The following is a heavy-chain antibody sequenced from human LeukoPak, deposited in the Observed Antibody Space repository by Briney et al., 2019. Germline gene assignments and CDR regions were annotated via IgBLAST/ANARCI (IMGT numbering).Heavy chain of an antibody. Sequence: PSETLSLTCTVSGGSISSYYWSWIRQPPGKGLEWIGYIYYSGSTNYNPSLKSRVTISVDTSKNQFSLKLSSVTAADTAVYYCARGLTMVRAKYYFDYWGQGTLVTVSS. CDR1: GGSISSYY. CDR2: IYYSGST. CDR3: ARGLTMVRAKYYFDY. D-gene: IGHD3-10*01. J-gene: IGHJ4*02. V-gene: IGHV4-59*01.